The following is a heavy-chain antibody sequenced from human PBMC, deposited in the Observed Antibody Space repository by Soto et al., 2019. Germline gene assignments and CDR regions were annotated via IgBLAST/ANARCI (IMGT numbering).Heavy chain of an antibody. Sequence: GGSLRLSCAASGFTFSSYAMSWVRQAPGKGLEWVSAISGSGGSTYYADSVKGRFTISRDNSKNTLYLQINSLRAEDTAVYYCAKILGITMIVVVPNYFDYWGQGTLVTVSS. CDR3: AKILGITMIVVVPNYFDY. D-gene: IGHD3-22*01. CDR2: ISGSGGST. J-gene: IGHJ4*02. CDR1: GFTFSSYA. V-gene: IGHV3-23*01.